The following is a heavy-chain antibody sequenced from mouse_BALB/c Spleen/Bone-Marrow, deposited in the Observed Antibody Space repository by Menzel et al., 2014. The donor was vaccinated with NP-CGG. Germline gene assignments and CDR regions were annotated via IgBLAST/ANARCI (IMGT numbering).Heavy chain of an antibody. J-gene: IGHJ4*01. V-gene: IGHV5-17*02. D-gene: IGHD4-1*01. CDR1: GFTFSSFG. Sequence: EVKLVESGGGLVQPGGSRKLSCAASGFTFSSFGMHWVRQAPEKGLEWVAYISSGGSTIYYADTVKDRFTISRDNPKNTLFLQMTSLRSEDTAMYYCATGTRAMDYWGQGTSVTVSS. CDR2: ISSGGSTI. CDR3: ATGTRAMDY.